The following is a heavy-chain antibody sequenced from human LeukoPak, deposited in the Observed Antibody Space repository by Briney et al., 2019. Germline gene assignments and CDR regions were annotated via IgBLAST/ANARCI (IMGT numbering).Heavy chain of an antibody. J-gene: IGHJ6*02. Sequence: PGGSLRLSCAAPGFTFRGYWMHWVRQAPGKGLVWVSHIKGDVSRTTYADSVKGRFTISRDNGRNTVYLQMNSLGAEDTAVYYCARGRGNYASGSYTDYGLDVWGQGTTVTVSS. CDR1: GFTFRGYW. CDR3: ARGRGNYASGSYTDYGLDV. D-gene: IGHD3-10*01. CDR2: IKGDVSRT. V-gene: IGHV3-74*01.